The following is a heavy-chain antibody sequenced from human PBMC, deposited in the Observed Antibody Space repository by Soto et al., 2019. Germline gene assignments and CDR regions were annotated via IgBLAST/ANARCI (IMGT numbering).Heavy chain of an antibody. CDR1: GYNFTNFD. CDR2: MNPSSGET. V-gene: IGHV1-8*01. Sequence: GPSVKVSFKTSGYNFTNFDINWVRQAPGRGLVWMGWMNPSSGETGSAQNFQGRVTMTRDISTRTFFMQLTSLRSEDTAIYYCARLAEYCNGIKCYSNFDFWGRGTHVTVSS. CDR3: ARLAEYCNGIKCYSNFDF. J-gene: IGHJ4*01. D-gene: IGHD2-15*01.